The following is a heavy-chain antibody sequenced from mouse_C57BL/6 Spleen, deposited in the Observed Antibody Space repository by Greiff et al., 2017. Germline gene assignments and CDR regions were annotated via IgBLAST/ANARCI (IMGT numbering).Heavy chain of an antibody. D-gene: IGHD2-3*01. V-gene: IGHV2-5*01. CDR1: GFSLTSYG. CDR3: AKNSKEQGWFGGYFDY. CDR2: IWRGGST. J-gene: IGHJ2*01. Sequence: QVQLQQSGPGLVQPSQSLSITCTVSGFSLTSYGVHWVRQSPGKGLEWLGVIWRGGSTDYNAAFMSRLSITKDNSKSQVFFKMNSLQADDTAIYYCAKNSKEQGWFGGYFDYWGQGTTLTVSS.